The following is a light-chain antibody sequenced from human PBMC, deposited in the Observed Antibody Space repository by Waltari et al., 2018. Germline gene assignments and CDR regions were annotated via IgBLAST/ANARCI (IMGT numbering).Light chain of an antibody. CDR2: HTS. V-gene: IGKV3-15*01. Sequence: TVMTQSLATLSVSPGDRATLPCRTSQTIGLSLAWYQQKPGQAPRLLIYHTSTRATGIPARFSGSGSESEFTLTISSLQSEDVAVYYCQQYNRWPPGTFGQGTRVEI. CDR3: QQYNRWPPGT. J-gene: IGKJ1*01. CDR1: QTIGLS.